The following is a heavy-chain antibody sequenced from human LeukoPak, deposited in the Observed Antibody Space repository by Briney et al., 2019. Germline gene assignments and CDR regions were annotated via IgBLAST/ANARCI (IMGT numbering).Heavy chain of an antibody. V-gene: IGHV4-4*09. J-gene: IGHJ4*02. Sequence: SETLSLTCTVSGDSISSYCWSWIRQPPGKGLEWIGYIYTSGGTNYIPSLKGRVTISIDTSKNQFSLKLSSVTAADSAVYYCARLTRLSTSPDRYYLDYWGQGTLVTVSS. CDR3: ARLTRLSTSPDRYYLDY. CDR1: GDSISSYC. CDR2: IYTSGGT. D-gene: IGHD6-6*01.